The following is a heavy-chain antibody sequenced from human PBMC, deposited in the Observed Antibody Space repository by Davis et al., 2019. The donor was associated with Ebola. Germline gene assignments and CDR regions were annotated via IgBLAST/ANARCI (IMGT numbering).Heavy chain of an antibody. V-gene: IGHV1-18*01. CDR2: ISAYKGNT. J-gene: IGHJ6*02. CDR1: GYTFTSYG. Sequence: ASVKVSCKASGYTFTSYGISWVRQAPGQGLEWMGWISAYKGNTNYAQKFLGKVTMTTDTSTSTAYMELRSLRSDDTAVYYCARDHFTAAAGISGMDVWGQGTTVTVSS. CDR3: ARDHFTAAAGISGMDV. D-gene: IGHD6-13*01.